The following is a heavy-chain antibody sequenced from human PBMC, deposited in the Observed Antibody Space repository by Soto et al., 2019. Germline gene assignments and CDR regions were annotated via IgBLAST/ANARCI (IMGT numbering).Heavy chain of an antibody. J-gene: IGHJ6*02. D-gene: IGHD3-3*01. CDR2: ISAYNGNT. V-gene: IGHV1-18*04. CDR3: AREGGDSHVLRFLEWSQYYYYYYGMDV. CDR1: GYTFTSYG. Sequence: ASVKGSCKASGYTFTSYGISWVRQAPGQGLEWMGWISAYNGNTNYAQKLQGRVTMTTDTSTSTAYMELRSLRSDDTAVYYCAREGGDSHVLRFLEWSQYYYYYYGMDVWGQGTTVTVSS.